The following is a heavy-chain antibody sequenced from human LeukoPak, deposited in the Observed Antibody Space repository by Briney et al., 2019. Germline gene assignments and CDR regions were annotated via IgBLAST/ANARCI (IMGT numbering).Heavy chain of an antibody. J-gene: IGHJ4*02. CDR3: ARDDGDYVRRFDY. Sequence: KTGGSLRLSCAASGFTFSSYSMNWVRQAPGKGLEWVSSISSSSYIYYADSVKGRFTISRDNAKNSLYLQMNSLRAEDTAVYYCARDDGDYVRRFDYWGQGTLVTVSS. CDR2: ISSSSYI. D-gene: IGHD4-17*01. V-gene: IGHV3-21*01. CDR1: GFTFSSYS.